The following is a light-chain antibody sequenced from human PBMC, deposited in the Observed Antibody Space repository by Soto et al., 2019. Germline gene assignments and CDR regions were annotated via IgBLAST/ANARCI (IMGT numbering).Light chain of an antibody. CDR1: SSNIGNDF. V-gene: IGLV1-47*02. CDR3: ASWDDNLRGYV. CDR2: HDN. Sequence: QSVLTQPPSASGTPGQRITISCSGSSSNIGNDFVYWYLQLPGTAPKLLIYHDNQRPSGVPDRFSGSKSGTSASLVIGGLRSEDEADYYCASWDDNLRGYVFGTATKLTVL. J-gene: IGLJ1*01.